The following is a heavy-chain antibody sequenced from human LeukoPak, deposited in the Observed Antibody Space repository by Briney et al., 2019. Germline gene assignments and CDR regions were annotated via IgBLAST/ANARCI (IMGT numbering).Heavy chain of an antibody. Sequence: PGGSLRLSCAASGFTFSSYAMSWVRQAPGKGLEWVSAISGSGGSTYYADSVKGRFTISRDNSKNTLYLQMNSLRAEDTAVYYCAKGGRITMIVVVKGDYFDYWGQGTLVTVSS. D-gene: IGHD3-22*01. J-gene: IGHJ4*02. CDR3: AKGGRITMIVVVKGDYFDY. V-gene: IGHV3-23*01. CDR2: ISGSGGST. CDR1: GFTFSSYA.